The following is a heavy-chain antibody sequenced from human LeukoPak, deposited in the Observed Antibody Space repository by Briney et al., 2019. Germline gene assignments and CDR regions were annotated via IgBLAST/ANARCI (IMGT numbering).Heavy chain of an antibody. CDR1: GFTFSGSA. CDR2: IRSKANSYAT. D-gene: IGHD3-22*01. J-gene: IGHJ4*02. CDR3: TSPDSSGPH. V-gene: IGHV3-73*01. Sequence: GGSLRLSCAASGFTFSGSAMHWVRQASGKGLEWVGRIRSKANSYATAYAASVKGRFTISRDDSKNTAYLQMNSLKTEDTAVYFCTSPDSSGPHWGQGTLVTVSS.